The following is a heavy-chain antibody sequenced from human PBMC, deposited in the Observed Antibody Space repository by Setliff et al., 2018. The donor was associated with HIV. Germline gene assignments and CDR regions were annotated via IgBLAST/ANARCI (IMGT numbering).Heavy chain of an antibody. D-gene: IGHD2-15*01. CDR1: GGSISSGNYY. CDR3: TRDTGGGGFPMDV. Sequence: SETLSLTCTVSGGSISSGNYYWSWIRQPAGKGLEWIGYIFSSGITYYSPSLHSRVTISLDTSKNQFSLNLTSITAADTAVYYCTRDTGGGGFPMDVWGKGTTVTVSS. V-gene: IGHV4-30-4*08. CDR2: IFSSGIT. J-gene: IGHJ6*03.